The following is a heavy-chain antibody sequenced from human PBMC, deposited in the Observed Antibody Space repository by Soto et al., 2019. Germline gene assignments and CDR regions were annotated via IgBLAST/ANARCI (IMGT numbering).Heavy chain of an antibody. CDR3: ARGSHSPGIAVAGYYY. J-gene: IGHJ4*02. CDR2: IIPIFGTA. CDR1: GVPFSSYA. Sequence: QVQLVQSGAEVKKPGSSVKVSCKASGVPFSSYAISWVRQAPGQGLEWMGGIIPIFGTANYAQKFQGRVTITADESTSTAYMELSSLTSEDTAMSYCARGSHSPGIAVAGYYYWGQGTLVTVSS. V-gene: IGHV1-69*01. D-gene: IGHD6-19*01.